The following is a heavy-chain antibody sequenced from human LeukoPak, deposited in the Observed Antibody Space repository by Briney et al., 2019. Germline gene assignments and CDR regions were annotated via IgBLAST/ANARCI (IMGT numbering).Heavy chain of an antibody. CDR1: GATFSSYV. CDR3: ARGTRRYNWNDGGDFGY. D-gene: IGHD1-1*01. J-gene: IGHJ4*02. CDR2: IIPIFGTA. V-gene: IGHV1-69*13. Sequence: GASVKVSCKASGATFSSYVISWVRQAPGQGLEWMGGIIPIFGTANYAQKFQGRVTITADESTSTAYMELSSLRSEDTAVYYCARGTRRYNWNDGGDFGYWGRGTLVTVSS.